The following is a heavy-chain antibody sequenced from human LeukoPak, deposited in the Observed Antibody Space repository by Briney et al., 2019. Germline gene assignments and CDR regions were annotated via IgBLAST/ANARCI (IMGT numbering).Heavy chain of an antibody. V-gene: IGHV3-48*01. J-gene: IGHJ5*02. Sequence: GGSLRLSCVASGFTFSSYSMNWVRQAPGKGLEWVSYISSSSSTIYYADSVKGRFTISRDNAKNSLYLQMNSLRAEDTAVYYCARPGDDYGNNWFDPWGQGTLVTVSS. D-gene: IGHD4-17*01. CDR3: ARPGDDYGNNWFDP. CDR1: GFTFSSYS. CDR2: ISSSSSTI.